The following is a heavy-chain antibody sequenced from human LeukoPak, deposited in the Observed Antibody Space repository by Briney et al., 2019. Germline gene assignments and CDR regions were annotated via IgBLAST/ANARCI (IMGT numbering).Heavy chain of an antibody. CDR2: IYHSGST. D-gene: IGHD2-2*01. J-gene: IGHJ5*02. CDR3: ARGAVVPAAMGYNWFDP. CDR1: GGSISSGGYY. Sequence: PSQTLSLTCTVSGGSISSGGYYWSWIRQPPGKGLEWIGYIYHSGSTYYNPSLKSRVTISVDRSKNQFSLKLSSVTAADTAVYYCARGAVVPAAMGYNWFDPWGQGTLVTVSS. V-gene: IGHV4-30-2*01.